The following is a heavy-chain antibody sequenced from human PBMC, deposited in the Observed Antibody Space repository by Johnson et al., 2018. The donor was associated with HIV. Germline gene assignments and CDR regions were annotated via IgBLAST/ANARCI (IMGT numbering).Heavy chain of an antibody. CDR3: TRVSSTSWALDI. Sequence: VQLVESGGGLVQPGGSLRLSCAASGFTFSSYWMSWVRQAPGQGLEWVANIKQDGSEKYYVDSLKGRFTISRDNVKKSLFLQMNGLRADDTAVYYCTRVSSTSWALDIWGQGTLVTVSS. CDR1: GFTFSSYW. V-gene: IGHV3-7*05. D-gene: IGHD2-15*01. CDR2: IKQDGSEK. J-gene: IGHJ3*02.